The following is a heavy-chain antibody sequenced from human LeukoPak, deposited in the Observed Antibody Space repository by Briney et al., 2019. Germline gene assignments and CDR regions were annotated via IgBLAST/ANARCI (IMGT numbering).Heavy chain of an antibody. CDR1: GGSISGYY. CDR3: VRGYSGYPYYLDY. J-gene: IGHJ4*02. Sequence: SETLSLTCTVSGGSISGYYWTWIRQPPGKGLEWIGYISYSGSTSSHPSLKSRVTISLDTSKDQFSLKLTSVTAADTAVYYCVRGYSGYPYYLDYWGQGTLVTVSS. D-gene: IGHD5-12*01. V-gene: IGHV4-59*08. CDR2: ISYSGST.